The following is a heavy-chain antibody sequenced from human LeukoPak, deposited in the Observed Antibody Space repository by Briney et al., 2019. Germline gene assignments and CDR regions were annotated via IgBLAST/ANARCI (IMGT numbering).Heavy chain of an antibody. D-gene: IGHD3-10*01. CDR2: ISGSGGST. V-gene: IGHV3-23*01. CDR1: GFTSSSYA. CDR3: AKLSPYGSGSYYNW. J-gene: IGHJ4*02. Sequence: GGSLRLSCAASGFTSSSYAMSWVRQAPGKGLEWVSAISGSGGSTYYADSVKGRFTISRDNSKNTLYLQMNSLRAEDTAVYYCAKLSPYGSGSYYNWWGQGTLVTVSS.